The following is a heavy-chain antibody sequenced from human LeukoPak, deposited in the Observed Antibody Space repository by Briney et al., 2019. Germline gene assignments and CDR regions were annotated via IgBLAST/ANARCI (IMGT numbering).Heavy chain of an antibody. CDR3: ARGHLYCSGGSCYPEPTWFDP. CDR1: GDSITSDTYY. CDR2: IYYSGST. Sequence: SETLSLTCTVSGDSITSDTYYWSWIRQPPGKGLEWIGYIYYSGSTNYNPSLKSRVTISVDTSKNQFSLKLSSVTAADTAVYYCARGHLYCSGGSCYPEPTWFDPWGQGTLVTVSS. J-gene: IGHJ5*02. D-gene: IGHD2-15*01. V-gene: IGHV4-61*01.